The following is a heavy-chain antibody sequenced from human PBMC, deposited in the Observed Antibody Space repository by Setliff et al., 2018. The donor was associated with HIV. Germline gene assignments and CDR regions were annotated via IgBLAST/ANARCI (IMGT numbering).Heavy chain of an antibody. CDR1: GASITSRAYY. CDR3: ARDKSGTGGPKYFFDY. Sequence: TSETLSLTCTVSGASITSRAYYWNWIRQRPGEGPEWIGYIDYSGNAHYSPSLKSRITISADTSRNQFSLTLRSVTAADTAVYYCARDKSGTGGPKYFFDYWGQGTLVTVSS. CDR2: IDYSGNA. J-gene: IGHJ4*02. D-gene: IGHD1-1*01. V-gene: IGHV4-31*03.